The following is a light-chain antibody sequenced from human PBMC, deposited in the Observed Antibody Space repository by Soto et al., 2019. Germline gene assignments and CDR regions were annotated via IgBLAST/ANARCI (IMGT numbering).Light chain of an antibody. CDR3: SSYRSSSTGV. V-gene: IGLV2-14*01. J-gene: IGLJ1*01. Sequence: QSALTQPASVSGSPGQSITISCTGTRSDVGGYNFVSWYQQHPGKAPKRIIYDVSNRPSGVSNHFSGSKSGNTASLTIYGLQSEDEADYYCSSYRSSSTGVFGNGTKLTVL. CDR2: DVS. CDR1: RSDVGGYNF.